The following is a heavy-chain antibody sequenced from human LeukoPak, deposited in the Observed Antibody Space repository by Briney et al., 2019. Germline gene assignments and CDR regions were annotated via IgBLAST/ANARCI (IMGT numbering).Heavy chain of an antibody. J-gene: IGHJ6*02. CDR2: IYPGDSES. CDR3: SRQGPIRGIDV. V-gene: IGHV5-51*01. CDR1: GYRFTSYW. Sequence: GESLKISCKGSGYRFTSYWIAWVRQTPGKGLEWMGIIYPGDSESRKSPSFQGQITFSVDKSISTAYPQWSSLKASDTAIYYCSRQGPIRGIDVWGQGTTVTVSS.